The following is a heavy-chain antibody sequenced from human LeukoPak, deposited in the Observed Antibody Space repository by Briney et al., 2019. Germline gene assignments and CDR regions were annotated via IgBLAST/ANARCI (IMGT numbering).Heavy chain of an antibody. J-gene: IGHJ4*02. CDR2: IYTSGST. D-gene: IGHD6-13*01. CDR1: GGSISSYY. CDR3: ARDRGSSWRTMTLWYFDY. Sequence: SETMSLTCTVSGGSISSYYRSWIRQPAEKGLEWIGRIYTSGSTNNSPSLKSRVTMSVDTSKNKFSLKLSSVTAADTAVYYCARDRGSSWRTMTLWYFDYWGQGTLVTVSS. V-gene: IGHV4-4*07.